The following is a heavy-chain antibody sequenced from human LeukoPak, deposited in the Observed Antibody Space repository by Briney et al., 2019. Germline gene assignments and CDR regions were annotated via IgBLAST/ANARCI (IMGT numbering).Heavy chain of an antibody. Sequence: GGSLRLSCAASGFIFSSYSMNWIRQAPGKGLEWVSFIGTRSDYIYYADSVKGRFTISRDNAKNSVYLQMNSLRADDTAVNYCARDQGAAWLRYYFDYWGQGTLVTVSS. CDR1: GFIFSSYS. J-gene: IGHJ4*02. CDR2: IGTRSDYI. CDR3: ARDQGAAWLRYYFDY. D-gene: IGHD3-22*01. V-gene: IGHV3-21*01.